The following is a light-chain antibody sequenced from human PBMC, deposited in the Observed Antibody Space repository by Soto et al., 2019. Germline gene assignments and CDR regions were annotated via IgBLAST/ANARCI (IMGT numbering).Light chain of an antibody. CDR1: QSVSSN. CDR2: GAS. J-gene: IGKJ2*01. CDR3: QQYNNWPFLMYT. V-gene: IGKV3-15*01. Sequence: EIVMTQSPATLSVSPGERATLSCRASQSVSSNLAWYQQKPGQAPRLLIYGASTRATGIPARFSGSGSGTEFTLNISSLQSEDFAVYYCQQYNNWPFLMYTFGQGTKLEIK.